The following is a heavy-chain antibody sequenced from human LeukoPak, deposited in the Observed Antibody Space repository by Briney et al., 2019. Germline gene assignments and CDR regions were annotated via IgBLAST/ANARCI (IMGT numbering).Heavy chain of an antibody. D-gene: IGHD3-10*01. CDR1: GFTFSSYW. CDR3: AKVLRHGSALGGMDV. CDR2: ISESGGGT. V-gene: IGHV3-23*01. J-gene: IGHJ6*02. Sequence: QSGGSPRLSCAASGFTFSSYWMHWVRQAPGKGLEWVSGISESGGGTYFADSVKGRFTISRDNSKNTLYLRMNSLRAEDTAVYYCAKVLRHGSALGGMDVWGQGTTVTVSS.